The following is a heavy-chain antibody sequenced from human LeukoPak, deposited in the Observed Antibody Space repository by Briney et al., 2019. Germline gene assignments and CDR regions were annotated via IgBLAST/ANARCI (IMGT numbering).Heavy chain of an antibody. J-gene: IGHJ6*02. CDR3: ARAHRDYGGNPWYYYYGMDV. CDR1: GFTFSSYW. D-gene: IGHD4-23*01. V-gene: IGHV3-7*01. CDR2: IKQDGSEK. Sequence: SGGSLRLSCAASGFTFSSYWMSWVRQAPGKGLEWVANIKQDGSEKYYVDSVKGRFTISRDNAKNSLYLQMNSLRAEDTAVYYCARAHRDYGGNPWYYYYGMDVWGQGTTVTVSS.